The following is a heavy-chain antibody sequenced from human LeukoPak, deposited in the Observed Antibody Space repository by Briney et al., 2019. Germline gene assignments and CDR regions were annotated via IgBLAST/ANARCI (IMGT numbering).Heavy chain of an antibody. J-gene: IGHJ4*02. V-gene: IGHV4-38-2*01. CDR3: AGGHWELLVYDY. CDR1: GYSINSGYY. D-gene: IGHD1-26*01. CDR2: IYHSGTT. Sequence: SETLPLTCAVSGYSINSGYYWGWIRQPPGKGLEWIGSIYHSGTTYYNPSLKSRVTISVDTSKNQFSLKLSSVTAADTAVYYCAGGHWELLVYDYWGQGTLVTVSS.